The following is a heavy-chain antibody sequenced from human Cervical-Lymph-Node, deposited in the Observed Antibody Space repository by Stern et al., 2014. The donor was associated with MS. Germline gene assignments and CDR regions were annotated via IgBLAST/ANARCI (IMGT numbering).Heavy chain of an antibody. V-gene: IGHV1-69*01. CDR2: IIPMLATT. Sequence: VQLVQSGAEVKKPGSSVKVSCKASGDTFSSNAINWVRQAPGQGLEWMGGIIPMLATTTYAQKFQGRVTITADESRSTVYMELSSLRSEDTAVYYCARLLTTVIPPYHYGLDVWGQGTTVTVSS. J-gene: IGHJ6*02. CDR3: ARLLTTVIPPYHYGLDV. CDR1: GDTFSSNA. D-gene: IGHD4-17*01.